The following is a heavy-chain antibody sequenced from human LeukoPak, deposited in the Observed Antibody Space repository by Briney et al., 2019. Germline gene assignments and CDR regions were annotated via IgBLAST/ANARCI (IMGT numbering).Heavy chain of an antibody. J-gene: IGHJ4*02. CDR3: AKVVSNWNYFDY. D-gene: IGHD1-20*01. CDR1: GFTFSSYS. V-gene: IGHV3-23*01. CDR2: ISGSGGST. Sequence: PGGSLRLSCAASGFTFSSYSMNWVRQAPGKGLEWVSAISGSGGSTYYADSVKGRFTISRDNSKNTLYLQMNSLRAEDTAVYYCAKVVSNWNYFDYWGQGTLVTVSS.